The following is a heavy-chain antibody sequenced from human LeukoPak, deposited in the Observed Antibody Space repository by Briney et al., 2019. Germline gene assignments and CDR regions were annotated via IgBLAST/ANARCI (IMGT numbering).Heavy chain of an antibody. CDR3: AKDASSYFEVYYFDY. CDR1: GFTFSSYA. CDR2: IRGSGGST. D-gene: IGHD3-9*01. J-gene: IGHJ4*02. V-gene: IGHV3-23*01. Sequence: GGSLRLSCAASGFTFSSYAMSWVRQAPGKGLEWVSAIRGSGGSTYYADSVKGRFTISRDNSKNTLYLQMNSLRAEDTAVYYCAKDASSYFEVYYFDYWGQGTLGTVSS.